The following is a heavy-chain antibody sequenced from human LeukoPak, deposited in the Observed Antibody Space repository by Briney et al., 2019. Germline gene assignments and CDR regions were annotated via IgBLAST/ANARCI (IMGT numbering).Heavy chain of an antibody. Sequence: SGGSLRLSCVASGFPFSSYWMTWVRQAPGKELEWVANIKQDGSKKSYVDSVKGRFTISRDNAKNSLYLQMNSLRAEDTAVYYCARAPRYCSGGSCYGEAFGIWGQGTMVTVSS. CDR2: IKQDGSKK. J-gene: IGHJ3*02. D-gene: IGHD2-15*01. CDR1: GFPFSSYW. V-gene: IGHV3-7*03. CDR3: ARAPRYCSGGSCYGEAFGI.